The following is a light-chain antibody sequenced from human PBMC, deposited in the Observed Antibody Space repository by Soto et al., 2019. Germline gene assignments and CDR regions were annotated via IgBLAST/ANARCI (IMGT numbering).Light chain of an antibody. J-gene: IGKJ1*01. CDR2: GAS. Sequence: EIVLTQSPATLSLSPGERATLSCRASQSVSSNLAWYLQKPGQAPRLLIYGASTRATGIPARFSGSGSGTEFTLTISSLQSEDFAVYYCQQYNNWPRTFGQGTKV. CDR1: QSVSSN. V-gene: IGKV3-15*01. CDR3: QQYNNWPRT.